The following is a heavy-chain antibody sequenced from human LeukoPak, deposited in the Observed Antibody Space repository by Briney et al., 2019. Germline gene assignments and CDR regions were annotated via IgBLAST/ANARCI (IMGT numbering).Heavy chain of an antibody. Sequence: SETLSLTCTVSGGSISSYYWSWIRQPPGKGLEWIGYIYYSGSTNYNPSLKSRVTISVDTSKNQFSLELSSVTAADTAVYYCARHGRSCSGGSCHYNYYYYYGMDVWGQGTTVTVSS. J-gene: IGHJ6*02. CDR3: ARHGRSCSGGSCHYNYYYYYGMDV. V-gene: IGHV4-59*08. D-gene: IGHD2-15*01. CDR2: IYYSGST. CDR1: GGSISSYY.